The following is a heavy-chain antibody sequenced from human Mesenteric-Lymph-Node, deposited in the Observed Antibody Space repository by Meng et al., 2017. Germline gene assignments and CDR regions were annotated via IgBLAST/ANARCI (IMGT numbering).Heavy chain of an antibody. CDR3: ARRRAAAGIKNWFDP. J-gene: IGHJ5*02. V-gene: IGHV1-2*06. CDR1: GYTFTGYY. D-gene: IGHD6-13*01. Sequence: ASVKVSCKASGYTFTGYYMHWVRQAPGQGLEWMGRINPNSGGTNYAQKFRGRVTMTRDTSISTAYMELSRLRSDDTAVYYCARRRAAAGIKNWFDPWGQGTLVTVSS. CDR2: INPNSGGT.